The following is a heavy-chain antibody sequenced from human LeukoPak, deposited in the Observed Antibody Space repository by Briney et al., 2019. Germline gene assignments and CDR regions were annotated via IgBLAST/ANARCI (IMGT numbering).Heavy chain of an antibody. CDR3: AGLSSH. CDR2: IYSGGST. CDR1: GFTLIGNY. Sequence: PGGSLNLSFQASGFTLIGNYRAGFGKTPGKGLEWVSVIYSGGSTYYADSVKGRFTISRDTSKSTLYLQMNSLRAEDTAVYYCAGLSSHWGQGALVTVSS. V-gene: IGHV3-53*01. J-gene: IGHJ4*02.